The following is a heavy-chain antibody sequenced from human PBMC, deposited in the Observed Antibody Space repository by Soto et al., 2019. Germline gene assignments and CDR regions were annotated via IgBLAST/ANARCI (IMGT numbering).Heavy chain of an antibody. D-gene: IGHD3-16*01. V-gene: IGHV3-30*19. CDR2: TSYDGSDK. CDR3: ARWGTTGGLDV. J-gene: IGHJ1*01. Sequence: QVQLVESGGGVVQPGTSLRVSCVGSGFTFRSYVIHWVRQAPGKGLEWVALTSYDGSDKYYGDSVSGRFTISRDNSRNTVDLQMDSLRLEDTALYSCARWGTTGGLDVWGQGTLVSVSS. CDR1: GFTFRSYV.